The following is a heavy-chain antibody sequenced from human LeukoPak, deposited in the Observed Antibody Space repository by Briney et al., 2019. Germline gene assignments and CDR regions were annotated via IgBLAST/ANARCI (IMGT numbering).Heavy chain of an antibody. CDR3: AKVGPVLRYFDWLSAGDY. Sequence: GGSLRLSCAASGFTFSSYAMSWARQAPGKGLEWVSGISGGGGSTYYADSVKGRFTISRDNSKNTLYLQMNSLRVEDTAVYYCAKVGPVLRYFDWLSAGDYWGQGTLLTVSS. V-gene: IGHV3-23*01. CDR2: ISGGGGST. J-gene: IGHJ4*02. CDR1: GFTFSSYA. D-gene: IGHD3-9*01.